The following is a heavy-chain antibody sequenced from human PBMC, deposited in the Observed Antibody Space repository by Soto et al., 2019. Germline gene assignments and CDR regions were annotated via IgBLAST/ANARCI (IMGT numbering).Heavy chain of an antibody. CDR3: ARTARVPDF. CDR2: IYHTGVT. D-gene: IGHD2-2*01. CDR1: GASITTYY. J-gene: IGHJ4*02. V-gene: IGHV4-59*01. Sequence: QVQLQESGPGLVKPSETLSLTCTVSGASITTYYWSWFRQPPGQGLESLGYIYHTGVTNSNPSLRGRLSISRDTAKNQFSLKLSSVTSADTAIYYCARTARVPDFWGPGILVTVSS.